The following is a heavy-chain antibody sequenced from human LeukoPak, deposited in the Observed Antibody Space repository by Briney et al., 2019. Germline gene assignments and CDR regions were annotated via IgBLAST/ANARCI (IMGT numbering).Heavy chain of an antibody. CDR2: IKQDGSEK. D-gene: IGHD2-21*02. CDR3: ARVVTAWSMDV. J-gene: IGHJ6*03. Sequence: GGSLRLSCAASGFAFSSYWMSWFRRAPGQGLEWVANIKQDGSEKFYADSVTGRFTVSRDNAENSLFLQMNSLRAEDTALYYCARVVTAWSMDVWGKGTTVTVSS. V-gene: IGHV3-7*01. CDR1: GFAFSSYW.